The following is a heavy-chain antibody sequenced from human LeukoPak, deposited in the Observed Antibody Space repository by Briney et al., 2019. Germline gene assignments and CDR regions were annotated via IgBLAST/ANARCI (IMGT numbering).Heavy chain of an antibody. CDR2: IMPLFGTA. D-gene: IGHD4-17*01. V-gene: IGHV1-69*05. CDR1: GGTFNNSA. Sequence: ASVKVSCKXTGGTFNNSAISWVRQAPGQGLEWLGGIMPLFGTADYAQKFQGRATITKDESTRTVYLELTSLTSDDTAVYYCARDVHGDYGSGWFDPWGQGTLVSVSS. J-gene: IGHJ5*02. CDR3: ARDVHGDYGSGWFDP.